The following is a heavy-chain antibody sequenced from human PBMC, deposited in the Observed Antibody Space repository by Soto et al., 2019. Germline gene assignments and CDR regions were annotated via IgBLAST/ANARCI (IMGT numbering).Heavy chain of an antibody. CDR2: IKGDGSIT. CDR1: GFTFSTFW. CDR3: ARDLHIAATDY. J-gene: IGHJ4*02. D-gene: IGHD6-13*01. Sequence: PGGSLRFSCAASGFTFSTFWIHWVRQAPGKGLVWVSRIKGDGSITNYADSVKGRFTVSRDNAKNTVYLQLNSLRAEDTAVYFCARDLHIAATDYWGQGTLVTVSS. V-gene: IGHV3-74*01.